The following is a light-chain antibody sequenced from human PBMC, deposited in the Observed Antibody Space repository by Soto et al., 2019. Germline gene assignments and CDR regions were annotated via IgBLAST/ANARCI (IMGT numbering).Light chain of an antibody. J-gene: IGKJ1*01. Sequence: DIQMTQSPSTLSASVGDRVTITCRASQGISSWLAWYQQKPGKAPKLLIYKASSLESGVPSRFSGSGSGTEFTLTISSLQPDDFATYYYQQYNSYSWTFGQGTKVDIK. CDR1: QGISSW. CDR3: QQYNSYSWT. CDR2: KAS. V-gene: IGKV1-5*03.